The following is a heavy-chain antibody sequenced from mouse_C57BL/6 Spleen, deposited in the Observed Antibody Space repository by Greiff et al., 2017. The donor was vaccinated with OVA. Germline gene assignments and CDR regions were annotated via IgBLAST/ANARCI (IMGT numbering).Heavy chain of an antibody. CDR3: ARSPYSNYAMDY. V-gene: IGHV1-69*01. CDR1: GYTFTSYW. D-gene: IGHD2-5*01. J-gene: IGHJ4*01. CDR2: IDPSDSYT. Sequence: QVQLQQPGAELVMPGASVKLSCKASGYTFTSYWMHWVKPRPGQGLEWIGEIDPSDSYTNYNQKFKGKSTLTVDKSSSTAYMQLSSLTSEDSAVYYCARSPYSNYAMDYWGQGTSVTVSS.